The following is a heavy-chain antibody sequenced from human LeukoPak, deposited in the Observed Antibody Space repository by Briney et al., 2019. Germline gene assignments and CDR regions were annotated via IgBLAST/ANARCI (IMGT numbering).Heavy chain of an antibody. CDR2: FDPEDGET. CDR1: GYTLTELS. Sequence: ASVKVSCKVSGYTLTELSMHWVRQAPGKGLEWMGGFDPEDGETIYAQKFQGRVTMTEDTSTDTAYMELSSLRSEDTAVYYCARDSRRGFYYGSGSRDPRADYWGQGTLVTVSS. J-gene: IGHJ4*02. CDR3: ARDSRRGFYYGSGSRDPRADY. V-gene: IGHV1-24*01. D-gene: IGHD3-10*01.